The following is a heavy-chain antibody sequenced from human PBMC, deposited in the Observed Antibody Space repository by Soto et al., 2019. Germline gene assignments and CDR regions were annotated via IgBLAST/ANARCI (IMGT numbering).Heavy chain of an antibody. D-gene: IGHD3-3*01. Sequence: QVQLVQSGAEVKKPGASVKVSCKASKYSFTGYYMHWVRQAPGQGLEWMGWIDPNSGDTNYAQKFQGRVTMTRDTSITTAYMELSSLRSDDTSVYYCARDFVGGRRFIGSYVMDVWGQGTTVTVSS. J-gene: IGHJ6*02. V-gene: IGHV1-2*02. CDR2: IDPNSGDT. CDR1: KYSFTGYY. CDR3: ARDFVGGRRFIGSYVMDV.